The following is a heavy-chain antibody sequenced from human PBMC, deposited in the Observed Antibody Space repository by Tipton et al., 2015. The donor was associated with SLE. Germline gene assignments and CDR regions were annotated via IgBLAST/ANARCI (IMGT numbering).Heavy chain of an antibody. V-gene: IGHV4-39*07. J-gene: IGHJ6*02. CDR2: IYYSGST. D-gene: IGHD4-11*01. CDR3: ARSGDYSGIYYYGFDV. Sequence: TLSLTCTVSGGSISSSSCYWGWIRQPPGKGLEWIGSIYYSGSTYYNPSLKSRVTISVDTSENQFSLRLTSVTAADTAVYYCARSGDYSGIYYYGFDVWGQGTTVTVSS. CDR1: GGSISSSSCY.